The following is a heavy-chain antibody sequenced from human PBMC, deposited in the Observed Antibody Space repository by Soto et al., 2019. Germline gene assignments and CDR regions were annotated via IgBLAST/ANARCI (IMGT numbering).Heavy chain of an antibody. CDR1: GGSISGGTYY. J-gene: IGHJ6*02. CDR2: IYFTGSP. V-gene: IGHV4-30-4*08. CDR3: ARGDWPLQMDV. D-gene: IGHD2-21*01. Sequence: QVQLQESGPGLVKPSQTLSLTCTVSGGSISGGTYYWSWIRQPPGQGLEWIGYIYFTGSPYYNPSLNSGFIMSVDTSKNQLSLRLSSVTAADTAVYYWARGDWPLQMDVWGQVPTVTVA.